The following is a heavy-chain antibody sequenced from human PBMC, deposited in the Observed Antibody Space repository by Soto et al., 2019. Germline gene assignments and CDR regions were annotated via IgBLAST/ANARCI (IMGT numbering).Heavy chain of an antibody. CDR1: GDTFASFG. Sequence: AAVKVSCKASGDTFASFGFSWVRQAPGQGLEWLGWISAYNGNTHYAQKVRDRVTLTTDTSTNTAYMELRSLTSDDTAVYYCARDQESITDRILQYWGQGTRVTVYS. D-gene: IGHD3-10*01. V-gene: IGHV1-18*01. CDR2: ISAYNGNT. J-gene: IGHJ4*02. CDR3: ARDQESITDRILQY.